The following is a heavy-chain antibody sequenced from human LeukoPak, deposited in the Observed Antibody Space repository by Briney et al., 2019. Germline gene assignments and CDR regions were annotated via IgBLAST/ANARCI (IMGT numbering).Heavy chain of an antibody. Sequence: GGSLRLSCAASGFTVSSNYMSWVRQAPGKGLEWVSVLYSGGSTYYADSVKGRFTISRDNSKNTLYLQMNSLRAEDTAVYYCAREGTAMVSFDYWGQGTLVTVSS. CDR3: AREGTAMVSFDY. V-gene: IGHV3-53*01. CDR1: GFTVSSNY. CDR2: LYSGGST. J-gene: IGHJ4*02. D-gene: IGHD5-18*01.